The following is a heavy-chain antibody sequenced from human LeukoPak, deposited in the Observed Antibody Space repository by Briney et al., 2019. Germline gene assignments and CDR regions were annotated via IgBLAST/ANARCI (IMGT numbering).Heavy chain of an antibody. V-gene: IGHV3-11*01. J-gene: IGHJ6*02. D-gene: IGHD3-9*01. Sequence: GGSLRLSCAASGFTFSDYYMSWIRQAPGKGLEWVSYISSSGTTIYYADSVKGRFTISRDNAKNSLYLQMNSLRAEDTAVYYCAKDTRYTNLASYYYGMDVWGQGTTVTVSS. CDR1: GFTFSDYY. CDR2: ISSSGTTI. CDR3: AKDTRYTNLASYYYGMDV.